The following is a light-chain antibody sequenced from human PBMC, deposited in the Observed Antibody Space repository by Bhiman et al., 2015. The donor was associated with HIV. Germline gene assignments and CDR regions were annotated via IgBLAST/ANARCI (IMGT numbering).Light chain of an antibody. V-gene: IGLV3-1*01. CDR3: QAWDSSAVV. J-gene: IGLJ2*01. Sequence: GSVAPGQTASITCSGDKLGDKYVCWYQQKPGQSPVLVIYQNNKRPSGIPERFSGSNSGNTATLTISGTQAMDEADYYCQAWDSSAVVFGGGTKLTVL. CDR2: QNN. CDR1: KLGDKY.